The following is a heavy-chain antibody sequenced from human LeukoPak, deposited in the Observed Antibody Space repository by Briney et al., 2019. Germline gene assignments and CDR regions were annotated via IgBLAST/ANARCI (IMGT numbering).Heavy chain of an antibody. Sequence: PGGSLRLSCAASGFTFSGSAMHWVRQASGKGLEWVGRIRSKANSYATAYAASVKGRFTISGDDSKNTAYLQMNSPKTEDTAVYYCTREYDYVWGSYRDFDYWGQGTLVTVSS. D-gene: IGHD3-16*02. CDR3: TREYDYVWGSYRDFDY. CDR1: GFTFSGSA. J-gene: IGHJ4*02. CDR2: IRSKANSYAT. V-gene: IGHV3-73*01.